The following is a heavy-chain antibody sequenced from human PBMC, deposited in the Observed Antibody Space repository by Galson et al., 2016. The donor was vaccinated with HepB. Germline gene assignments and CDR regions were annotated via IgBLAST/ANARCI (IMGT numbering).Heavy chain of an antibody. J-gene: IGHJ4*02. CDR2: ISGSGSLT. CDR3: AKIKESAKAVFDY. Sequence: SLRLSCAASGFTFSNHGMIWVRQAPGKGLQWVSAISGSGSLTYYADSVKGRFTISRDNSRNTLYLQMNSLRVEDTAVYYCAKIKESAKAVFDYWGQGTLVTVSS. D-gene: IGHD4/OR15-4a*01. V-gene: IGHV3-23*01. CDR1: GFTFSNHG.